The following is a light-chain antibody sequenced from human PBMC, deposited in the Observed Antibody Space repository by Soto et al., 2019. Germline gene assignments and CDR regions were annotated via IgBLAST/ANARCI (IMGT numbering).Light chain of an antibody. CDR2: ATS. CDR1: QSVDSRY. V-gene: IGKV3-20*01. Sequence: ETVLTQSPGTLSLSPGEGATLSCRASQSVDSRYLAWYQQRPGQAPRLLISATSTRASGIPDRFSGSGCGTDFTLTISRLEPEDFAVYYCQQYATAPYTFGRGTTLEF. CDR3: QQYATAPYT. J-gene: IGKJ2*01.